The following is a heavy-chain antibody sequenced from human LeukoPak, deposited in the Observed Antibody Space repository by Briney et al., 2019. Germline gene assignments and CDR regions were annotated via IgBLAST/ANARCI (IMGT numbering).Heavy chain of an antibody. D-gene: IGHD3-3*01. CDR3: ARVNTIFGAVIDPYYFDY. CDR2: INPNSGGT. Sequence: ASVKVSCKASGYTFTGYYMHWVRQAPGQGLEWMGWINPNSGGTNYAQKFQGRVTMTRDTSISTAYMELSRLRSDDTAVYYCARVNTIFGAVIDPYYFDYWGQGTLVTVSS. J-gene: IGHJ4*02. V-gene: IGHV1-2*02. CDR1: GYTFTGYY.